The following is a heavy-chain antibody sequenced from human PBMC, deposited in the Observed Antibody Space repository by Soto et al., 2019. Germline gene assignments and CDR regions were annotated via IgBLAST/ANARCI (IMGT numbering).Heavy chain of an antibody. Sequence: PGGALRLSCAASGFAVNVNYMTWVRQPPGKGLEWVSFIYTDGRTFYVDSVKGRFTISRDDSENTVYLQMNSLRVEDTAVYYCARDPAVTTDYGLDVWGQGTTVTVSS. J-gene: IGHJ6*02. V-gene: IGHV3-53*01. CDR2: IYTDGRT. CDR1: GFAVNVNY. D-gene: IGHD4-17*01. CDR3: ARDPAVTTDYGLDV.